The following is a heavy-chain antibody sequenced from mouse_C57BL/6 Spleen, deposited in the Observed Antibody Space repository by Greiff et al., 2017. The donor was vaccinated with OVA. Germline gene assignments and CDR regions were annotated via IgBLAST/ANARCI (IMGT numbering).Heavy chain of an antibody. J-gene: IGHJ4*01. V-gene: IGHV1-64*01. CDR3: AREGDYYGRLYYYAMDY. D-gene: IGHD1-1*01. Sequence: QVQLQQPGAELVKPGASVKLSCKASGYTFTSYWMHWVKQRPGQGLEWIGMIHPNSGSTNYNEKFKSKATLTVDKSSSTAYMQLSSLTSEDSAVYDCAREGDYYGRLYYYAMDYWGQGTSVTVSS. CDR1: GYTFTSYW. CDR2: IHPNSGST.